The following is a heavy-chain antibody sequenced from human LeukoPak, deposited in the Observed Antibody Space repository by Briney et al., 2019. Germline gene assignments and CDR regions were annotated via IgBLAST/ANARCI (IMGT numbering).Heavy chain of an antibody. V-gene: IGHV1-2*02. J-gene: IGHJ6*02. Sequence: ASVKVSCKASGYTFTGYYMHWVRQAPGQGLEWMGWINPNSGGTNYAQKFQGRVTMTRDTSISTAYMELSRLRSDDTAVYYCARDLAVAVAGWGTDVWGQGTTVTVSS. CDR2: INPNSGGT. D-gene: IGHD6-19*01. CDR1: GYTFTGYY. CDR3: ARDLAVAVAGWGTDV.